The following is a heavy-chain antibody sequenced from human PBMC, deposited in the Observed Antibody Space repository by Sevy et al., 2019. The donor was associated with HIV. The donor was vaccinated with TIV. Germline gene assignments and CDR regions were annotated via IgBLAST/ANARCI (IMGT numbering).Heavy chain of an antibody. CDR1: GFTFEDYG. J-gene: IGHJ4*01. CDR3: XXXXXXXXXXRTGYHDF. D-gene: IGHD3-9*01. Sequence: GGSLRLSCAASGFTFEDYGMSWVRQVPGKGPEWVSGINWNGGSTSYADSVKGRFTISRDNAKKSLYLQMKGLRAEDXXXXXXXXXXXXXXXXRTGYHDFWGQGTRVTVSS. CDR2: INWNGGST. V-gene: IGHV3-20*01.